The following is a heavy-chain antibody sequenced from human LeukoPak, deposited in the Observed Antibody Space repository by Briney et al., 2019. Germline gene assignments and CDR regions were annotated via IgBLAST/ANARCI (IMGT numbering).Heavy chain of an antibody. Sequence: SETLSLTCTVSGDSISSSNYYWGWIRQPPGKGLEWIGSMYYSGSAYYNPSLKSRVTISVDTSKNQFSLKLSSVTAADTAVYYCARRVAGLFAASVDVWGQGTTVTVSS. V-gene: IGHV4-39*01. D-gene: IGHD6-19*01. CDR2: MYYSGSA. J-gene: IGHJ6*02. CDR3: ARRVAGLFAASVDV. CDR1: GDSISSSNYY.